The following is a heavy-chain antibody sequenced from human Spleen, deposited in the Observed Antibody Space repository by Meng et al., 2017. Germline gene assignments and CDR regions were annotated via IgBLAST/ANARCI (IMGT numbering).Heavy chain of an antibody. D-gene: IGHD5-12*01. CDR1: GYTFANYD. CDR3: VRAGGYVSTYYFDY. Sequence: ASVMVFCKTSGYTFANYDINWVRQASGQGLEWVGWMSPNSGDTAYAQRFQGRVTITRSTSISTAYMELTGLRSEDTAVYYCVRAGGYVSTYYFDYWGQGTLVTVSS. CDR2: MSPNSGDT. J-gene: IGHJ4*02. V-gene: IGHV1-8*03.